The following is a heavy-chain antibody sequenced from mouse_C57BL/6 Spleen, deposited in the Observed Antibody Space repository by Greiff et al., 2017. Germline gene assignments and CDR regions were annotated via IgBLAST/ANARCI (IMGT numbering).Heavy chain of an antibody. V-gene: IGHV1-82*01. CDR3: ARELGRAFDY. D-gene: IGHD3-1*01. CDR2: IYPGDGDT. J-gene: IGHJ2*01. CDR1: GYAFSSSW. Sequence: QVQLQQSGPELVKPGASVKISCKASGYAFSSSWMNWVKQRPGKGLEWIGRIYPGDGDTNYNGKFKGKATLTADKSSSTAYMHLSSPTSEASAVYFCARELGRAFDYWGQGTTLTVSS.